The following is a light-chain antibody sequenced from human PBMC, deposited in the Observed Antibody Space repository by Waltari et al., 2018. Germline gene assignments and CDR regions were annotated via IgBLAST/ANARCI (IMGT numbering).Light chain of an antibody. CDR3: QAWGTGFRV. CDR2: VNTDGSH. V-gene: IGLV4-69*01. J-gene: IGLJ2*01. Sequence: QLVLTQSPSASASLGASVKLTCTVSGGHTYNAIAWLQQRPEKGPRYLLKVNTDGSHVKGDGIPDRFSGSSSGAERYLTISSLQSDDEADYYCQAWGTGFRVFGGGTKLTVL. CDR1: GGHTYNA.